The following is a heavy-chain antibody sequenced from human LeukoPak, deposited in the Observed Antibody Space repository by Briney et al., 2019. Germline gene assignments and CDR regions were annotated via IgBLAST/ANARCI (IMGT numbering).Heavy chain of an antibody. V-gene: IGHV3-66*01. J-gene: IGHJ1*01. Sequence: GGSLRLSCAASGFSVSNNCMSWVRQAPGKGLEWVSVIYSGGSTFYADSVKGRFTISRDNSKNTLYPQMNSLRAEDTAVYYCASDSYSPEYFQHWGQGTLVTVSS. CDR1: GFSVSNNC. CDR3: ASDSYSPEYFQH. D-gene: IGHD2-15*01. CDR2: IYSGGST.